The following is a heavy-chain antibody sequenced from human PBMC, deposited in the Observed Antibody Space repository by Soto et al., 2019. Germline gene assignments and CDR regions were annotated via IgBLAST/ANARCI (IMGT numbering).Heavy chain of an antibody. Sequence: SVKVSCKASGGTFSSYAISWVRQAPGQGLEWMGGIIPIFGTANYAQKFQGRVTITADESTSTAYMELSSLRSEDTAVYYCARDLRGKCSGGSCSGMDVWGQGTTVTVSS. J-gene: IGHJ6*02. V-gene: IGHV1-69*13. D-gene: IGHD2-15*01. CDR3: ARDLRGKCSGGSCSGMDV. CDR1: GGTFSSYA. CDR2: IIPIFGTA.